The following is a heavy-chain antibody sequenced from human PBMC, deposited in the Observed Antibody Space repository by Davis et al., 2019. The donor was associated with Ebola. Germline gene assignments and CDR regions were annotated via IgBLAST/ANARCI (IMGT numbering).Heavy chain of an antibody. V-gene: IGHV3-30*04. D-gene: IGHD7-27*01. CDR2: LSYDGKRD. CDR3: ARDGKDWGGLDY. CDR1: GFTFSRSG. Sequence: GESLKISCAASGFTFSRSGMHWVRQAPGKGLEWLAVLSYDGKRDYDADSVKGRFTISRDNSKSTLYLQINTLRDDDTAVYYCARDGKDWGGLDYWGQGTLVVVSS. J-gene: IGHJ4*02.